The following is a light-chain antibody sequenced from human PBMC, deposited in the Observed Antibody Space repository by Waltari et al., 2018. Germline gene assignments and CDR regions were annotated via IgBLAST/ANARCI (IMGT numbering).Light chain of an antibody. Sequence: DIVMTQSPDSLAVSLGERATINCKSSQTVLQSTDNNNYLAWYQQKLGQPPKLLIYWASTRASGVPDRFSGSGSGTDFTLTISSLQAGDVAVYYWQQYYDTPRTFGQGTRVEIK. CDR1: QTVLQSTDNNNY. V-gene: IGKV4-1*01. J-gene: IGKJ1*01. CDR3: QQYYDTPRT. CDR2: WAS.